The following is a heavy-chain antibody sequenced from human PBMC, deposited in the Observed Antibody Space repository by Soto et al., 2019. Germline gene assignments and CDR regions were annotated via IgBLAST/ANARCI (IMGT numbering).Heavy chain of an antibody. D-gene: IGHD1-1*01. CDR1: GGSISSYY. J-gene: IGHJ4*02. CDR3: ARRTPGTDFDY. Sequence: QVQLQESGPGLVKPSENLSLTCTVSGGSISSYYWSWIRQPPGKGLEWIGYIYYSGSTNYNPSLKSRVTISVDTSKNQCSLKLSSVTAADTAVYYCARRTPGTDFDYWGQGTLVTVSS. V-gene: IGHV4-59*08. CDR2: IYYSGST.